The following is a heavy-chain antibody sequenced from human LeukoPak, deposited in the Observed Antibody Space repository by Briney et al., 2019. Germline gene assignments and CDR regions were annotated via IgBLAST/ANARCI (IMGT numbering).Heavy chain of an antibody. D-gene: IGHD1-1*01. J-gene: IGHJ4*02. Sequence: GCLRNECRSRSRQPPGKGLEWIGGINHSGSTNYNPSLKSRVTISVDTSKNQFSLKLSSVTAADTAVYYCARGDRELDYWGQGTLVTVSS. CDR1: GCLRNEC. CDR3: ARGDRELDY. CDR2: INHSGST. V-gene: IGHV4-34*01.